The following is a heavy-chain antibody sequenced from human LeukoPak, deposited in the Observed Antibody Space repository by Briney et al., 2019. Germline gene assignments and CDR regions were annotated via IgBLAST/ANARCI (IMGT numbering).Heavy chain of an antibody. CDR2: IYYSGST. D-gene: IGHD3-10*01. CDR3: ARSSEQPGYFDY. CDR1: GGSISSYY. Sequence: SETLSLTCTVSGGSISSYYWSWIRQPPGKGLEWIENIYYSGSTNYNPSLKSRVTTSVDTSKNQFSLNLSSVTAADTAIYYCARSSEQPGYFDYWGQGYLVTVSS. J-gene: IGHJ4*02. V-gene: IGHV4-59*01.